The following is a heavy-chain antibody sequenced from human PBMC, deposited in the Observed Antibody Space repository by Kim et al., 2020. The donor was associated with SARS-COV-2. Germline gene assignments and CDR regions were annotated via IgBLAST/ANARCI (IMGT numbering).Heavy chain of an antibody. CDR1: GDSVSSNSAA. CDR2: TYYRSKWYN. D-gene: IGHD6-13*01. V-gene: IGHV6-1*01. Sequence: SQTLSLTCAISGDSVSSNSAAWNWIRQSPSRGLEWLGRTYYRSKWYNDYAVSVKSRITINPDTSKNQFSLQLNSVTPEDTAVYYCARGGELSSSWWGVDYYYYMDVWGKGTTVTVSS. CDR3: ARGGELSSSWWGVDYYYYMDV. J-gene: IGHJ6*03.